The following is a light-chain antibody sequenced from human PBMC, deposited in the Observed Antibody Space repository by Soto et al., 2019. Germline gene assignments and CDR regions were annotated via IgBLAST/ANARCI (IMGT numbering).Light chain of an antibody. CDR3: QQLNSYPSIT. CDR2: GAS. V-gene: IGKV3-20*01. J-gene: IGKJ5*01. CDR1: QSVNSNY. Sequence: IVLTQSPGTLTLSSGERATLSCRASQSVNSNYLTWYQQKPGLTPRLLIYGASSRATGIPDRFSGGGSGTEFTLTISSLQSEDFVVYYCQQLNSYPSITFGQGTPLVI.